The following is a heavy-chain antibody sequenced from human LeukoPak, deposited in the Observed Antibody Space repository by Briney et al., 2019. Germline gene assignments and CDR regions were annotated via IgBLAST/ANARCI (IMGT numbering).Heavy chain of an antibody. J-gene: IGHJ4*02. D-gene: IGHD2-15*01. Sequence: ASVKVCCKASGYTFTSYGINWVRQATGQGLEWMGWMNPNSGNTGYAQKFQGRVTMTRNTSISTAYMELSSLRSEHTAVYYCAGAGGYCGRISCPYYFDYWGQGSLVAVSS. V-gene: IGHV1-8*01. CDR2: MNPNSGNT. CDR1: GYTFTSYG. CDR3: AGAGGYCGRISCPYYFDY.